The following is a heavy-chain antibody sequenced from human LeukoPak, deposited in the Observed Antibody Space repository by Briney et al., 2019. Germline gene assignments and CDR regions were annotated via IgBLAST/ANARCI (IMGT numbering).Heavy chain of an antibody. D-gene: IGHD6-13*01. Sequence: GGSLRLSCAASGFTFDDYAMHWVRQAPGKGLEWVSLISWDGGSTYYADSVKGRFTISRDNSKNSLYLQMNSLRAEDTALYYCAKGYSEYCYYMDVWGKGTTVTVSS. CDR2: ISWDGGST. V-gene: IGHV3-43D*04. CDR1: GFTFDDYA. CDR3: AKGYSEYCYYMDV. J-gene: IGHJ6*03.